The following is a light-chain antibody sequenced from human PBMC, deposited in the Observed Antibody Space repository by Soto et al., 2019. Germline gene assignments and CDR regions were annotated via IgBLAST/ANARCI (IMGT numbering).Light chain of an antibody. CDR3: QQYYSTPLT. V-gene: IGKV4-1*01. Sequence: DIVMTQSPDSLAVSLGERATINCRSSQSVLYSSNNKNYLAWYQQKPGQPPKLLIYWASTRESGVPDRFSGSGSGTDFTLTISSLQAEEVEVYYGQQYYSTPLTFCGGTKVEIK. CDR1: QSVLYSSNNKNY. CDR2: WAS. J-gene: IGKJ4*01.